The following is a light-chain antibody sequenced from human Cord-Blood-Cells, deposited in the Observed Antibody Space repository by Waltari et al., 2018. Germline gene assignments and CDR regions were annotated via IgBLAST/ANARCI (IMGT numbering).Light chain of an antibody. CDR3: QQCYSTPYT. V-gene: IGKV1-39*01. CDR1: HSISTY. CDR2: AAS. Sequence: DIQMTQSQSSLSASVGDRVTLTCRASHSISTYLNWYQQKPGKAPKLLIYAASSLQSGVPSRFSGSGSVTDFTLTISSLQPEDCATYCCQQCYSTPYTFGQGTELEIK. J-gene: IGKJ2*01.